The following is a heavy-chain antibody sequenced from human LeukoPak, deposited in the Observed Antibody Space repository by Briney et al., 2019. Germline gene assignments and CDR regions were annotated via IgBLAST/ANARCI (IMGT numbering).Heavy chain of an antibody. CDR3: AREPLRSGSHMDV. Sequence: GGSLRLSCAASGFTFSSYEMNWVRQAPGKGLEWVSYISSSGSTIYYADSVKGRFTISRDNAKNSLYLQMNSLRAEDTAVYYCAREPLRSGSHMDVWGKGTTVTVSS. V-gene: IGHV3-48*03. J-gene: IGHJ6*03. CDR1: GFTFSSYE. D-gene: IGHD1-26*01. CDR2: ISSSGSTI.